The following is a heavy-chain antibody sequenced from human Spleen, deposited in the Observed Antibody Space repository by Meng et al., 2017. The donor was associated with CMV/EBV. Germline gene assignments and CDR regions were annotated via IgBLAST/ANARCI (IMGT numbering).Heavy chain of an antibody. D-gene: IGHD4-17*01. CDR2: INPKSGAT. Sequence: ASVKVSCKASGYSFTWYYMQWVRQAPGQGLEWMGWINPKSGATNYAEKFQGRVTMTRDTSLTTVYMEVSSLRSDDTAIYYCARDLDMVTTVRYYCYGTDVWGQGTTVTVSS. V-gene: IGHV1-2*02. J-gene: IGHJ6*02. CDR1: GYSFTWYY. CDR3: ARDLDMVTTVRYYCYGTDV.